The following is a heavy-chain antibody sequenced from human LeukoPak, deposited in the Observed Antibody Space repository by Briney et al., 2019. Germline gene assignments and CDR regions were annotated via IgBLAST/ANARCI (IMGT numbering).Heavy chain of an antibody. CDR3: AGDGGLHTNIDY. J-gene: IGHJ4*02. CDR2: TKPDGSAE. D-gene: IGHD2-15*01. Sequence: GGSLRLSCAASGFSFRNYWMGWVRQAPGKGLEWVANTKPDGSAEYYADSVRGRFSTSRDNANNLLYLQMNSLRAEDTAVYYCAGDGGLHTNIDYWGQGTLVTVP. CDR1: GFSFRNYW. V-gene: IGHV3-7*01.